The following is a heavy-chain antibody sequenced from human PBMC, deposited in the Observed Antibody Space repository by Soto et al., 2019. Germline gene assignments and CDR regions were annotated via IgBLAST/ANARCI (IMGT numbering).Heavy chain of an antibody. CDR2: IRPDGSET. CDR1: GFTFTDFY. CDR3: AGWGGHDYNY. J-gene: IGHJ4*02. Sequence: EVQLVQSGGGLVQPGGSLRLSCVGSGFTFTDFYMNWVRQAPGKGLEWVANIRPDGSETNYVESVKGRFTTSRDNAKNSLFLQMNSVRAEDTAVYYCAGWGGHDYNYWGQGILVTVSS. V-gene: IGHV3-7*03. D-gene: IGHD4-4*01.